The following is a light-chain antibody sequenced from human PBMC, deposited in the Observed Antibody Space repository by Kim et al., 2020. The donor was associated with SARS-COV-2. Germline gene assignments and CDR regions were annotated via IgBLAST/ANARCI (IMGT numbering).Light chain of an antibody. Sequence: SASLGDRCTITCRARQDIHKLLAWFQQRPGKAPKLLISEASSLKSGVPSRFSGSGFGTHFTLTISSLQPDDCATYYCQQYVSPSRTFGQGTKLEI. V-gene: IGKV1-5*01. J-gene: IGKJ2*01. CDR2: EAS. CDR1: QDIHKL. CDR3: QQYVSPSRT.